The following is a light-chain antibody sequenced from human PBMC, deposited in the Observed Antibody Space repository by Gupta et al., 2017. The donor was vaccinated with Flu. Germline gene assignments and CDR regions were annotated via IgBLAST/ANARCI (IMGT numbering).Light chain of an antibody. Sequence: SVPTQPPSASVTPLQRVSISCSGSSSNIGINTVNWYQQLPGTAPILRIYGKNQRPSGVPDRFSCSKSGTSASLAIRGLQSEDEAEDDGAEWDDSLNGVVFGGGTKLTVL. V-gene: IGLV1-44*01. CDR3: AEWDDSLNGVV. J-gene: IGLJ3*02. CDR2: GKN. CDR1: SSNIGINT.